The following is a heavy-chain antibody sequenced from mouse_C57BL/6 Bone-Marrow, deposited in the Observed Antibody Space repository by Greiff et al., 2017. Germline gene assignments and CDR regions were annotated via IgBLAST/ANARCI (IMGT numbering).Heavy chain of an antibody. D-gene: IGHD1-1*01. CDR1: GFTFTDYY. CDR3: ARYRYYGFAY. CDR2: IRNKANGYTT. Sequence: EVMLVESGGGLVQPGGSLSLSCAASGFTFTDYYMSWVRQPPGKALEWLGFIRNKANGYTTEYSASVKGRFTISRDNSQSILYLQMNALRAEDSATYYCARYRYYGFAYWGQGTLVTVSA. V-gene: IGHV7-3*01. J-gene: IGHJ3*01.